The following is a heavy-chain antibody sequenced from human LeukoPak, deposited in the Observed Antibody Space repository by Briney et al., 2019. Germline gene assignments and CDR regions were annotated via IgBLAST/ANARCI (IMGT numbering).Heavy chain of an antibody. CDR2: IYYSGST. CDR1: GGSISSSSYY. V-gene: IGHV4-39*01. Sequence: SETLSLTCTVSGGSISSSSYYWGWIRQPPGKGLEWIGSIYYSGSTYYNPSLKSRVTISVDTSKNQFSLKLSSVTAADTAVYYCARYYTYYYDSGSFDYWGQGTLVTVSS. D-gene: IGHD3-22*01. CDR3: ARYYTYYYDSGSFDY. J-gene: IGHJ4*02.